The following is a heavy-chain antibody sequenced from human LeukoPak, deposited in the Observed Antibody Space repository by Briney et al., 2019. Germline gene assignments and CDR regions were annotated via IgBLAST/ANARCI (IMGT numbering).Heavy chain of an antibody. J-gene: IGHJ6*02. D-gene: IGHD2-2*01. CDR2: IISSSSYI. Sequence: GGSLRLSCAASGFTFSSYSMNWVRQAPGKGLEWVSSIISSSSYIYYADSVKGRFTISRDNAKNSLYLQTNSLRAEDTAVYYCARAVVVPATVYYYYYGMDVWGQGTTVTVSS. CDR1: GFTFSSYS. CDR3: ARAVVVPATVYYYYYGMDV. V-gene: IGHV3-21*01.